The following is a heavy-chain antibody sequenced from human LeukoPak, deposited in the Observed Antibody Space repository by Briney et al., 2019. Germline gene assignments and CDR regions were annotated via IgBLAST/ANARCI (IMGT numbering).Heavy chain of an antibody. V-gene: IGHV4-61*02. CDR1: GGSISSGSYY. CDR3: ARADTGYSSGWYPYFDY. J-gene: IGHJ4*02. Sequence: PSETLSLTCTVSGGSISSGSYYWSWIRQPAGKGLEWIRRIYTSGSTNYNPSLKSRVTISVDTSKNQFSLKLSSVTAADTAVYYCARADTGYSSGWYPYFDYWGQGTLVTVSS. D-gene: IGHD6-19*01. CDR2: IYTSGST.